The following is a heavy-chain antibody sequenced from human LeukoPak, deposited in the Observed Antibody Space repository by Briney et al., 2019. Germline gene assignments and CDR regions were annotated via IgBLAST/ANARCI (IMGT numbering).Heavy chain of an antibody. J-gene: IGHJ4*02. Sequence: SETLSLTCTVSGGSISSSSYYWGWIRQPPGKGLEWIGSIYYSGSTYYNPSLKSRVTTSIDTSKNQFSLKLSSVTAADTAVYYCARDTLMALYYFDYWGLGTLVTVSS. CDR3: ARDTLMALYYFDY. V-gene: IGHV4-39*07. D-gene: IGHD2-15*01. CDR1: GGSISSSSYY. CDR2: IYYSGST.